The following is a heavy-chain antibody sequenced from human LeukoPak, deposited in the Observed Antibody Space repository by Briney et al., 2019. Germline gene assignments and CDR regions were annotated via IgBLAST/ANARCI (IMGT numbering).Heavy chain of an antibody. J-gene: IGHJ3*02. V-gene: IGHV1-58*01. CDR3: AAERYGGISDCCNFEI. D-gene: IGHD4-23*01. CDR1: GFSFSNSA. Sequence: SVKVSCKSSGFSFSNSAVQWVRQARGQRLEWIGWIIVGSGTTNYAQSLQGRLTITRDMSTNTAYMELSSLRSKDTAVYYCAAERYGGISDCCNFEIWGQGTMVTVSS. CDR2: IIVGSGTT.